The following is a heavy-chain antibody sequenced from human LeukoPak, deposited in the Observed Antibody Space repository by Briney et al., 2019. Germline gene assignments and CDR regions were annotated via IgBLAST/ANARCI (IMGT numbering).Heavy chain of an antibody. D-gene: IGHD2-15*01. CDR2: IYPGDSDT. Sequence: GESLKISCKGSGYSFTTFWIGWVRQMPGKGLEWTGIIYPGDSDTRYGPSFQGQVTISVDRSISTAYLKWSSLKASDTAIYYCARRGPVVENGYYFDSWGQGTLVTVSS. CDR3: ARRGPVVENGYYFDS. CDR1: GYSFTTFW. J-gene: IGHJ4*02. V-gene: IGHV5-51*01.